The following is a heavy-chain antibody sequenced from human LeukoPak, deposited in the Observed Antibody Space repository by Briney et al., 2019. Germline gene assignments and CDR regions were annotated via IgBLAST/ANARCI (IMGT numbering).Heavy chain of an antibody. J-gene: IGHJ4*02. CDR2: IYYSGVT. V-gene: IGHV4-39*07. CDR1: GGSITSRSYY. CDR3: ARGGDGFNSPEYYFDY. Sequence: SETLSLTCSVSGGSITSRSYYWGWIRQPPGKGLEWIGSIYYSGVTFYNPSLKSRVTISVDPSKNQFSLRLTSVTAADTAAFFCARGGDGFNSPEYYFDYWGQGILVTVSS. D-gene: IGHD5-24*01.